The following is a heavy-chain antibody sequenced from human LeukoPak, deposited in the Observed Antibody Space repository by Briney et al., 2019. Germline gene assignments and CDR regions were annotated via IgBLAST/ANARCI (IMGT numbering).Heavy chain of an antibody. CDR1: GGSISSYY. Sequence: SETLSLTCTVSGGSISSYYWGWIRQPPGKGLEWIGYIYYSGSTNYNPSLKSRVTISVDTSKNQFSLKLSSVTAADTAVYYCARVEMATNGYFDYWGQGTLVTVSS. J-gene: IGHJ4*02. CDR2: IYYSGST. D-gene: IGHD5-24*01. CDR3: ARVEMATNGYFDY. V-gene: IGHV4-59*01.